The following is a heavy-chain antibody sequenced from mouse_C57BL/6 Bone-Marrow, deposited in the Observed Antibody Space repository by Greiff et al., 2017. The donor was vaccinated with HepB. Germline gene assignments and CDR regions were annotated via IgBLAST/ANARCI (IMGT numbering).Heavy chain of an antibody. CDR3: AREEAYYGSSYWYFDV. D-gene: IGHD1-1*01. CDR2: INPSNGGT. V-gene: IGHV1-53*01. Sequence: VQLQQPGTELVKPGASVKLSCKASGYTFTSYWMHWVKQRPGQGLEWIGNINPSNGGTNYNEKFKSKATLTVDKSSSPAYMQLSSLTSEDSAVYYCAREEAYYGSSYWYFDVWGTGTTVTVSS. CDR1: GYTFTSYW. J-gene: IGHJ1*03.